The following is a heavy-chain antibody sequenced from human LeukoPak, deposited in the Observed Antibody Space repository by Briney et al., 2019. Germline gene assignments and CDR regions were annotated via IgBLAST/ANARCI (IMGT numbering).Heavy chain of an antibody. Sequence: SETLSLTCAVYGGSFSGYYWSWIRQPPGKGLEWIGEINHSGSTNYNPSLKSRVTISVDTSKNQFSLKLSSVTAADTAVYYCAREQARLGSYYYDSSGYSIFDYWGQGTLVTVSS. CDR2: INHSGST. CDR1: GGSFSGYY. D-gene: IGHD3-22*01. J-gene: IGHJ4*02. CDR3: AREQARLGSYYYDSSGYSIFDY. V-gene: IGHV4-34*01.